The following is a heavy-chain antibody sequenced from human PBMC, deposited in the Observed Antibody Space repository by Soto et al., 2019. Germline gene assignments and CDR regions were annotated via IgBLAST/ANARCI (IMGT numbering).Heavy chain of an antibody. CDR3: AKKGGGDYILGY. CDR1: GFSLSTNGVG. Sequence: QITLKESGPTLVKPIQTLTLTCTFSGFSLSTNGVGVGWIRQPPGKALEWLALIYWDDSKEYSPSLRSRLTITKDTSRNQVVLTMTNMDPVDTATYYCAKKGGGDYILGYWGQGTLVTV. J-gene: IGHJ4*02. D-gene: IGHD4-17*01. CDR2: IYWDDSK. V-gene: IGHV2-5*02.